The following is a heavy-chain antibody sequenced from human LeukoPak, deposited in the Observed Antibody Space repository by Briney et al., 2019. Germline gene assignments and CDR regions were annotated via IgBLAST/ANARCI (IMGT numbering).Heavy chain of an antibody. CDR3: ARAGGDYWGFWYFDL. CDR1: GGSISSGSYY. CDR2: IYTSGST. Sequence: SETLSLTCTVSGGSISSGSYYWSWIRQPAGKGLEWIGRIYTSGSTNYNPSLKSRVTISVDTSKNQFSLKLSSVTAADTAVYYCARAGGDYWGFWYFDLWGRGTLVTVSS. J-gene: IGHJ2*01. V-gene: IGHV4-61*02. D-gene: IGHD4-17*01.